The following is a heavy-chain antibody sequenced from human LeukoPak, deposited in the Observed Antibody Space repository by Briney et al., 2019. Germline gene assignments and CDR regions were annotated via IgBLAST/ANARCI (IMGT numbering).Heavy chain of an antibody. V-gene: IGHV3-30-3*01. D-gene: IGHD1-14*01. J-gene: IGHJ4*02. CDR2: ISYDGSNK. CDR3: AREVWGPEY. CDR1: GFTFSSYA. Sequence: GGSLRLSCAASGFTFSSYAMHWVRQAPGKGLEWVAVISYDGSNKYYAYSVKGRFTISRDNTENSVYLQMSSLRAEDTAVYYCAREVWGPEYWGQGTLVTVSS.